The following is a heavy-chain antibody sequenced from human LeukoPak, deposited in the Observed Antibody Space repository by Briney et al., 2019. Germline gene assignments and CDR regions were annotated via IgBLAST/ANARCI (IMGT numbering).Heavy chain of an antibody. V-gene: IGHV1-2*02. CDR2: INPNSGGT. CDR1: GYTFTGYY. D-gene: IGHD3-3*01. J-gene: IGHJ6*03. CDR3: ARAGGYDFWSGYSAYYYYYMDV. Sequence: ASVKVSCKASGYTFTGYYMHWVRQTPGQGLEWMGWINPNSGGTNYAQKFQGRVTMTRDTSISTAYMELSRLRSDDTAVYYCARAGGYDFWSGYSAYYYYYMDVWGKGTTVTVSS.